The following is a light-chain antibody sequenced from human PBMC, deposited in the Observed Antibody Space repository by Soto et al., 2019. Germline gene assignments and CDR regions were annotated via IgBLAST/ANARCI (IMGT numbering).Light chain of an antibody. V-gene: IGKV3-11*01. Sequence: IVLPQTTATRSWSPGERATPSCGASQSVSSNLVWYQQKPGQAPRLLSYDASKRATGIPARFSGSGSGTDFTLTISSLEPEDFAVYYCQQRNNWPWTFGQGTKVDI. CDR1: QSVSSN. CDR3: QQRNNWPWT. J-gene: IGKJ1*01. CDR2: DAS.